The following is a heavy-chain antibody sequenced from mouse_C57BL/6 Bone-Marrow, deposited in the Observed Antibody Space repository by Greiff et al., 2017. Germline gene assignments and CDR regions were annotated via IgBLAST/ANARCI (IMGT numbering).Heavy chain of an antibody. Sequence: EVMLVESGGGLVKPGGSLKLSCAASGFTFSSYAMSWVRQTPEKRLEWVATISDGGSYTYYPDNVKGRFTISRDNAKNNLYLQMSHLKSEDKAMYYCARDDVVSHFDYWGQGTTLTVSS. V-gene: IGHV5-4*01. CDR1: GFTFSSYA. CDR3: ARDDVVSHFDY. CDR2: ISDGGSYT. J-gene: IGHJ2*01. D-gene: IGHD1-1*01.